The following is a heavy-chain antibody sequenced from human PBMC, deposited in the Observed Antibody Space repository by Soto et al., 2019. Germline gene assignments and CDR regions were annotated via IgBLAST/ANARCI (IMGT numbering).Heavy chain of an antibody. D-gene: IGHD7-27*01. CDR3: AKDIGQATGDYYYYGMDV. V-gene: IGHV3-9*01. J-gene: IGHJ6*02. CDR1: GFTFDDYA. CDR2: ISWNSGSI. Sequence: PGGSLRLSCAASGFTFDDYAMHWVRQAPGKGLEWVSGISWNSGSIGYADSVKGRFTISRDNAKNSLYLQMNSLRAEDTALYYCAKDIGQATGDYYYYGMDVWGQGTTVTVSS.